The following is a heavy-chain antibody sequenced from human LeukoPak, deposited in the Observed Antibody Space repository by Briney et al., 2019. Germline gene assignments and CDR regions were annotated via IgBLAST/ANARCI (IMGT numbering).Heavy chain of an antibody. J-gene: IGHJ4*02. CDR3: ARGGYSYGYKY. D-gene: IGHD5-18*01. CDR1: GGSFSGYY. Sequence: SETLSLTCAVYGGSFSGYYWSWIRQPPGKGLEWIGEINHSGSTNYNPSLKSRVTISVDTSKNQFSLKLSSVTAADTAVYYGARGGYSYGYKYWGQGTLVTVSS. V-gene: IGHV4-34*01. CDR2: INHSGST.